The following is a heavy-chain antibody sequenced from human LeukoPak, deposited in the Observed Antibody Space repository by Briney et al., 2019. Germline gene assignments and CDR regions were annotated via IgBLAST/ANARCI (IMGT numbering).Heavy chain of an antibody. CDR3: ASSELLKAYQTRSLDAFDI. CDR2: IIPIFGTA. CDR1: GGSFSSEA. V-gene: IGHV1-69*01. J-gene: IGHJ3*02. Sequence: GSSVKVSCKAFGGSFSSEAISWVRQAPGQGLEWMGGIIPIFGTANYAQKFQGRVTITADESTSTAYMELSSLRSEDTAVYYCASSELLKAYQTRSLDAFDIWGQGTMVTVSS. D-gene: IGHD1-26*01.